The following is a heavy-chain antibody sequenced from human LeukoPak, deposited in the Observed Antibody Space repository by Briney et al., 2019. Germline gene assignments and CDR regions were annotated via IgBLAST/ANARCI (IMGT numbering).Heavy chain of an antibody. CDR2: INWNGGST. D-gene: IGHD6-19*01. Sequence: PGGSLRLSCAASGFTFDDYGMSWVRQAPGKGLEWVSGINWNGGSTGYADSVKGRFTISRDNAKNTLYLQMNSLRAEDAAVYYCATVSRSSGRGYFDYWGQGTLVTVSS. V-gene: IGHV3-20*04. CDR1: GFTFDDYG. J-gene: IGHJ4*02. CDR3: ATVSRSSGRGYFDY.